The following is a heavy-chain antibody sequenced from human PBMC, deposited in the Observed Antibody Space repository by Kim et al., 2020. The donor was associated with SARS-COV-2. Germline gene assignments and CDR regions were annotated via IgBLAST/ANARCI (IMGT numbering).Heavy chain of an antibody. CDR1: GFTVSSNY. J-gene: IGHJ4*02. CDR3: AREDLPLVVTQGGLDY. V-gene: IGHV3-66*01. Sequence: GGSLRLSCAASGFTVSSNYMSWVRQAPGKGLEWVSVIYSGGSTYYADSVKGRFTISRDNSKNTLYLQMNSLRAEDTAVYYCAREDLPLVVTQGGLDYWGQGTLVTVSS. D-gene: IGHD3-22*01. CDR2: IYSGGST.